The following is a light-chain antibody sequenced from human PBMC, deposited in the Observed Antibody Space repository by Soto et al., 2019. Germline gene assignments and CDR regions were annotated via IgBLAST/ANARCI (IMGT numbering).Light chain of an antibody. CDR1: QHVSSN. J-gene: IGKJ2*01. Sequence: ELVMTQSPATLSVSPGVSATLSCRASQHVSSNFAWYRQQPGQAPTLLIYRASTRATGIPDRFSGSGSGTDFTLTSSRLQAEDFAVYYCQQYNNWPYTFGQGTKLEIK. V-gene: IGKV3-15*01. CDR2: RAS. CDR3: QQYNNWPYT.